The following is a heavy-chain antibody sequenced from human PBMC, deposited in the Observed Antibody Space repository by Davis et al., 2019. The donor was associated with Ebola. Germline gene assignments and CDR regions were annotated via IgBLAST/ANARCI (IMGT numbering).Heavy chain of an antibody. CDR2: IRSKPNSYAT. V-gene: IGHV3-73*01. J-gene: IGHJ6*02. D-gene: IGHD6-13*01. Sequence: GASLKISCAASGFTFSGSAMHWVRQASGKGLEWVGRIRSKPNSYATAYAASVKGRFTISRDDSKNTAYLQMNSLKTEDTAVYYCTTRIAAAGTATGPNYYYGMDVWGQGTTVTVSS. CDR3: TTRIAAAGTATGPNYYYGMDV. CDR1: GFTFSGSA.